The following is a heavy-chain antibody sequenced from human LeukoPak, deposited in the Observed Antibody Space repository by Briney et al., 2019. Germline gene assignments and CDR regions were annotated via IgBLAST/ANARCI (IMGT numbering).Heavy chain of an antibody. CDR1: GGSFSGYY. J-gene: IGHJ6*02. CDR3: ARDPREITIFGVVIPSDYYGMDV. V-gene: IGHV4-34*01. Sequence: SETLSLTCAVYGGSFSGYYWSWIRQPPGKGLEWIGEINHSGSTNYNPSLKSRVTISVDTSKNQFSLKLSSVTAADTAVYYCARDPREITIFGVVIPSDYYGMDVWGQGTTVTVSS. D-gene: IGHD3-3*01. CDR2: INHSGST.